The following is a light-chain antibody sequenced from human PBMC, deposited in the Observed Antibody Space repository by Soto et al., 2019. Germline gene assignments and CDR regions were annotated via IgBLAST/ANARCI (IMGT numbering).Light chain of an antibody. J-gene: IGKJ4*01. CDR1: QSVSSTY. CDR3: QQYGSPLT. CDR2: GAS. V-gene: IGKV3-20*01. Sequence: EVVLTQSPGTLSLSPVERATLSCRASQSVSSTYLAWYQQKPGQAPRLLIYGASSRATGIPDRFSGSGSGTDFTLTISRLEPEDFAVYYCQQYGSPLTCGGGTKVDIK.